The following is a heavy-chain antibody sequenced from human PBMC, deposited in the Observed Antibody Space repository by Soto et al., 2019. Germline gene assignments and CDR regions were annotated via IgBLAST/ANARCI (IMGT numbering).Heavy chain of an antibody. D-gene: IGHD3-10*01. CDR1: GFTFSTYT. CDR3: ARDILSGGAYPDS. V-gene: IGHV3-21*01. Sequence: AVGSLRLSCAASGFTFSTYTMNWVRQAPGKGLEWISSISSGSSYIYYAGSVKGRFTISRDNAKNSLFLQMNSLRADDTAVYYCARDILSGGAYPDSWGQGTKVTVSS. J-gene: IGHJ5*01. CDR2: ISSGSSYI.